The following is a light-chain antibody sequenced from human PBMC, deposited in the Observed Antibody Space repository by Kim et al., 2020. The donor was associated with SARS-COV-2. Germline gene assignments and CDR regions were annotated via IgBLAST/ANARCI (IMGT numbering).Light chain of an antibody. CDR1: KLGDKY. CDR3: QAWDSSTDVV. V-gene: IGLV3-1*01. CDR2: QDS. J-gene: IGLJ2*01. Sequence: SSELTQPPSVSVSPGQTASITCSGDKLGDKYACWYQQKPGQSHVLVIYQDSKRPSGIPERFSGSNSGNTATLTISGTQAMDEADYYCQAWDSSTDVVFGGGTQLTVL.